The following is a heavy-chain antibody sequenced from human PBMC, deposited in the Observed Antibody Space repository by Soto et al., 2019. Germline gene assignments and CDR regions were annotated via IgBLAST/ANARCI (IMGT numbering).Heavy chain of an antibody. V-gene: IGHV1-69*01. Sequence: GQLMQSGAEVKQPGYSVTVSCKASGGTFSSHSINWVRQSPGQGLQWIGGIITLSGTANYAQNFQGRVTITADQSKSTAYRELNSLRSDDAAVYYCAREVGYGDFSAVLLDWGQGTLVTVSS. D-gene: IGHD4-17*01. CDR2: IITLSGTA. CDR1: GGTFSSHS. CDR3: AREVGYGDFSAVLLD. J-gene: IGHJ4*02.